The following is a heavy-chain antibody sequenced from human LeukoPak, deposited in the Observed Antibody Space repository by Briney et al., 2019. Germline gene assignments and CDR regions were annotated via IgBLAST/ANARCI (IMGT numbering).Heavy chain of an antibody. D-gene: IGHD3-10*01. CDR1: GYTFTNYG. J-gene: IGHJ4*02. V-gene: IGHV1-18*01. CDR2: ISTYNGAT. CDR3: AREKGVYYYGSGSYLLDY. Sequence: ASVKVSCKASGYTFTNYGFNWVRQAPGQGLEWMGWISTYNGATNYAQKFQGRVIMTTDTSTSTAYMELRSLKSDDTAVYYCAREKGVYYYGSGSYLLDYRGQGTLVTVSS.